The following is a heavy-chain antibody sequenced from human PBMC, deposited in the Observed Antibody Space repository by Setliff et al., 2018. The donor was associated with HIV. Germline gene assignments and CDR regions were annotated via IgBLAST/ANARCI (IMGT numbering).Heavy chain of an antibody. CDR3: ARDRSSGWSKDWFDT. CDR2: IYYSGST. V-gene: IGHV4-61*01. Sequence: SETLSLTCTVSGGSISSGNYYWSWIRQPPGKGLEWIGYIYYSGSTNYNPSFNSRVTMSVDTSKNQFSLRLASVTAADTAMYHCARDRSSGWSKDWFDTWGQGILVTVSS. CDR1: GGSISSGNYY. J-gene: IGHJ5*02. D-gene: IGHD6-19*01.